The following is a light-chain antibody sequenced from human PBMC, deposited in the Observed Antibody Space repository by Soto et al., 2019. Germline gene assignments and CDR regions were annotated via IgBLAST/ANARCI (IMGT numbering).Light chain of an antibody. CDR3: QQFGSSPFT. V-gene: IGKV3-20*01. Sequence: EIVLTQSPGTLSLSPGERVTLSCRASQSVGSSYLAWYQQKPGQAPRLLIYGASNRATGIPDRFSGSGSGTDFTLTISRMETEDFAVYYCQQFGSSPFTFGPGTKVDNK. J-gene: IGKJ3*01. CDR2: GAS. CDR1: QSVGSSY.